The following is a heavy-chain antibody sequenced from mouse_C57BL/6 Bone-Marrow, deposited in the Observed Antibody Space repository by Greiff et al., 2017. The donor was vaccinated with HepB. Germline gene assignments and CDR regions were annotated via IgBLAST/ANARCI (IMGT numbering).Heavy chain of an antibody. CDR2: ISNLAYSI. Sequence: EVMLVESGGGLVQPGGSLKLSCAASGFTFSDYGMAWVRQAPRKGPEWVAFISNLAYSIYYADTVTGRFTISRENAKNTLYLEMSSLRSEDTAMYYCAYGSSPWFAYWGQGTLVTVSA. D-gene: IGHD1-1*01. V-gene: IGHV5-15*01. CDR1: GFTFSDYG. CDR3: AYGSSPWFAY. J-gene: IGHJ3*01.